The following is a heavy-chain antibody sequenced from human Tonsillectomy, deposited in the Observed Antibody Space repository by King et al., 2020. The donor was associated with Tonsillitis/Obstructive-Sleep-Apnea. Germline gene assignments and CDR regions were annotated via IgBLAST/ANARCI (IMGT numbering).Heavy chain of an antibody. CDR1: GFTFSSYG. D-gene: IGHD2-15*01. V-gene: IGHV3-30*18. Sequence: VQLVESGGGVVQPGRSLRLSCAASGFTFSSYGMHWVRQAPGKGLEWVAVISYDGSNKYYADSVKGRFTISRDNSKNTLYLQMNSLRAEDTAVYYCAKDSLDIVVVVAVHDYYYGMDVWGQGTTVTVSS. J-gene: IGHJ6*02. CDR3: AKDSLDIVVVVAVHDYYYGMDV. CDR2: ISYDGSNK.